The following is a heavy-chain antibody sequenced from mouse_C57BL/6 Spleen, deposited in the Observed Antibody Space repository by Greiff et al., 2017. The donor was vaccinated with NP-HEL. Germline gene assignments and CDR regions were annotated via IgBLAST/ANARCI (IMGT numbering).Heavy chain of an antibody. Sequence: EVQGVESGGGLVKPGGSLKLSCAASGFTFSSYTMSWVRQTPEKRLEWVATISGGGGNTYYPDSVKGRFTISRDHAKNTLYLQMSSLRSEDTALYYCARQSWYYFDYWGQGTTLTVSS. J-gene: IGHJ2*01. CDR3: ARQSWYYFDY. CDR1: GFTFSSYT. CDR2: ISGGGGNT. V-gene: IGHV5-9*01.